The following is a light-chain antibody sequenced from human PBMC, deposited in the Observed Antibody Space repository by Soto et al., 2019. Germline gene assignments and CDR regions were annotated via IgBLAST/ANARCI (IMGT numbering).Light chain of an antibody. CDR2: AAS. CDR1: QGIRKD. Sequence: DIQMTQSPSSLSASVGDRVTITCRASQGIRKDLGWYQQKPGKAPKGLIFAASSLQSGVPSRFSGSGSGTEFTLTISSLQPEDSATYYCLQHNSYPWTFGQGTKVKIK. V-gene: IGKV1-17*01. J-gene: IGKJ1*01. CDR3: LQHNSYPWT.